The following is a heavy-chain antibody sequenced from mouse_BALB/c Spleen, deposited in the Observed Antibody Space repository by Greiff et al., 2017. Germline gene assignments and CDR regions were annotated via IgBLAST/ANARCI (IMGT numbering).Heavy chain of an antibody. CDR2: INPGSGGT. CDR1: GYAFTNYL. Sequence: VKLMESGAELVRPGTSVKVSCKASGYAFTNYLIEWVKQRPGQGLEWIGVINPGSGGTNYNEKFKGKATLTADKSSSTAYMQLSSLTSDDSAVYFCARSTTVVAPFAYWGQGTLVTVSA. V-gene: IGHV1-54*01. D-gene: IGHD1-1*01. J-gene: IGHJ3*01. CDR3: ARSTTVVAPFAY.